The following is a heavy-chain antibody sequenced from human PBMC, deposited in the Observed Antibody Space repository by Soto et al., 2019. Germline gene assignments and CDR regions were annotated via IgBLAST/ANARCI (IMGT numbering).Heavy chain of an antibody. J-gene: IGHJ6*02. Sequence: PSETLSLTCTVSGGSINYSYWTWIRQPPGKGLEWIGYISYTGSANYNASLKSRLIISIDTSKNQFSLKVGSVTAADTAVYYCASSSLYGMDVWGQGTPVTVSS. V-gene: IGHV4-59*08. CDR2: ISYTGSA. CDR3: ASSSLYGMDV. CDR1: GGSINYSY.